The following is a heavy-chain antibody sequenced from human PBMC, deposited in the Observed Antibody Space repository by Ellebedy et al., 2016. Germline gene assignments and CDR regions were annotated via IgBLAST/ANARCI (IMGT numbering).Heavy chain of an antibody. D-gene: IGHD2/OR15-2a*01. CDR2: FDPEDGET. V-gene: IGHV1-24*01. CDR1: GYTLTELS. Sequence: ASVKVSXXVSGYTLTELSMHWVRQAPGKGLEWMGGFDPEDGETIYAQKFQGRVTMTEDTSTDTAYMELSSLRSEDTAVYYCATELSANRPFDYWGQGTLVTVSS. J-gene: IGHJ4*02. CDR3: ATELSANRPFDY.